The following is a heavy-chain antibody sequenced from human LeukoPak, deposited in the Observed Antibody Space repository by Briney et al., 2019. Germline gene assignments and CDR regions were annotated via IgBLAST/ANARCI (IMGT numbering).Heavy chain of an antibody. Sequence: GGSLRLSCAASGFTFSSYSMNWVRQAPGKGLEWVSSISSSSSYIYYADSVKGRFTISRDNAKNSLYLQMNSLRAEDTAVYYCAGGLWFGEFRTDAFDIWGQGTMVTVSS. CDR3: AGGLWFGEFRTDAFDI. CDR1: GFTFSSYS. D-gene: IGHD3-10*01. J-gene: IGHJ3*02. V-gene: IGHV3-21*01. CDR2: ISSSSSYI.